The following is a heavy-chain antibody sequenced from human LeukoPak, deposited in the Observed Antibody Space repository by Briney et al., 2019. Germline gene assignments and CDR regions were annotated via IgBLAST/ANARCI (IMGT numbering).Heavy chain of an antibody. CDR3: ARQRSCYSTRCYVYYHSGMDV. V-gene: IGHV5-51*01. CDR2: INPDNPET. J-gene: IGHJ6*02. CDR1: GYRFTTYW. Sequence: GESLKISCKGSGYRFTTYWVGWARQMPGKGLEWIGIINPDNPETRYSPSLQGQVTISADKSTSTAYLQWSSLKTSDTAMYYCARQRSCYSTRCYVYYHSGMDVLGQGTTVSVSS. D-gene: IGHD2-2*01.